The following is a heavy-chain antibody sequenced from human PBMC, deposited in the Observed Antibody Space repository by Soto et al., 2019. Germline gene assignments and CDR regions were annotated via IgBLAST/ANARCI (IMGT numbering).Heavy chain of an antibody. J-gene: IGHJ5*02. V-gene: IGHV3-7*01. Sequence: EVQLVESGGGLVQPGGSLRLSCAASGFAFSNYWMSWLRRAPGKGLVWVANINQDGNEKYYVDSKKGRFTVSRDNAKKSSYLQMNSLRAEDTAVYYCASAPFGVVLVSPWFDPWGQGTLVTVSS. CDR2: INQDGNEK. D-gene: IGHD3-3*01. CDR1: GFAFSNYW. CDR3: ASAPFGVVLVSPWFDP.